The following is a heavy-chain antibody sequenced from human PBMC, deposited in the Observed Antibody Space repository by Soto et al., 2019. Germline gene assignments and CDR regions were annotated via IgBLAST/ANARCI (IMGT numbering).Heavy chain of an antibody. J-gene: IGHJ4*02. CDR2: IGAYDGST. CDR3: AILRYCDVDY. Sequence: QVQLVQSGAEVKTPGASVTVSCKTSGYTFSMYGISWLRQAPGQGLEWMGFIGAYDGSTNYAQKIQGRVTLTTDASTDTAYMELRRLRSDDTAVYYCAILRYCDVDYWGQGTLVTVSS. D-gene: IGHD3-9*01. V-gene: IGHV1-18*01. CDR1: GYTFSMYG.